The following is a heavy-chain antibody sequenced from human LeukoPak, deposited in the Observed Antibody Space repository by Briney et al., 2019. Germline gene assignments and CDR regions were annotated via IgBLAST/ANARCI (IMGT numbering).Heavy chain of an antibody. V-gene: IGHV7-4-1*02. CDR2: INTNTGNP. J-gene: IGHJ3*02. D-gene: IGHD3-22*01. CDR3: ARVVDYHDSSGPRGWDAFDI. Sequence: ASVKVSCKASGYTFTAYAMNWVRQAPGQGLEWMGWINTNTGNPTYAQGFTGRFVFSLDTSVSTAYLQISSLKAEDTAVYYCARVVDYHDSSGPRGWDAFDIWGQGTMVTVSS. CDR1: GYTFTAYA.